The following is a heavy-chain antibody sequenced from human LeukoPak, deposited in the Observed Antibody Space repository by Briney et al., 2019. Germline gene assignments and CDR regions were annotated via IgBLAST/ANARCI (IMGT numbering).Heavy chain of an antibody. D-gene: IGHD3-9*01. Sequence: GGSLRLSCAASGFTVSSNYMSWVRQAPGKGLEWVSVIYSGGSTYYADSVKGRFTISRDNSKNTLYLQMNSLRAEDTAVYYCAKDIVLRYFDWLLSSSFDYWGQGTLVTVSS. CDR1: GFTVSSNY. V-gene: IGHV3-66*01. CDR2: IYSGGST. J-gene: IGHJ4*02. CDR3: AKDIVLRYFDWLLSSSFDY.